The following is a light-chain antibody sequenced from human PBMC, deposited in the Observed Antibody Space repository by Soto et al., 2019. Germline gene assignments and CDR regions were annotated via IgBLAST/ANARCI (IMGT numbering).Light chain of an antibody. CDR3: QQYNSFPYT. V-gene: IGKV1-5*03. CDR1: QSISSW. CDR2: KAS. Sequence: DIQMTQSPSTLSASVGDRVSITCRASQSISSWLAWYQQKPGKAPKLLIYKASSLESGVPSRFSGSGSGTEFTLTISSLQPDDFATYYCQQYNSFPYTFGQGTKLEIK. J-gene: IGKJ2*01.